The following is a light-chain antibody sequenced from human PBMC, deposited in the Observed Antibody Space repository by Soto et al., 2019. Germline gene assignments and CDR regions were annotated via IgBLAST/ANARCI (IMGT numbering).Light chain of an antibody. J-gene: IGLJ2*01. V-gene: IGLV3-21*04. CDR1: NIGSKS. CDR2: YDS. Sequence: SSELTQPPSVSVAPGKTARITCGGNNIGSKSVHWYQQKPGQAPVLVIYYDSDRPSGIPERFSGSNSGNTATLTISRVEAGDEADYYCQVWDSSSDHVVVGGGTKVTVL. CDR3: QVWDSSSDHVV.